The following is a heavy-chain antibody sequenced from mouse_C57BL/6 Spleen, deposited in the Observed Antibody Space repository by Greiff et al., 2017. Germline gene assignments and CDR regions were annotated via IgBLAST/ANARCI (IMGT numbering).Heavy chain of an antibody. CDR2: ISSGSSTI. Sequence: EVMLVESGGGLVKPGGSLKLSCAASGFTFSDYGMHWVRQAPEQGLEWVAYISSGSSTIYYAATVKGRFTISRDNAKNTLFLQMTSVWAEYTAMYYCARRRYYFDYWGQGTSLTVSS. J-gene: IGHJ2*02. CDR1: GFTFSDYG. V-gene: IGHV5-17*01. CDR3: ARRRYYFDY.